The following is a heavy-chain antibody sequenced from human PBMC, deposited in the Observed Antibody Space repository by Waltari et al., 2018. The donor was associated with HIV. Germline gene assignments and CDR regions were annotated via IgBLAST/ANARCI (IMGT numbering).Heavy chain of an antibody. CDR2: ISAYNGNT. Sequence: QVQLVQSGAEVKKPGASVKVSCKASGYTFTSYGISWVRQAPGQGLGWMGWISAYNGNTNYAQKLQGRVTMTTDTSTSTAYMELRSLRSDDTAVYYCARERGDIVVVPAGPSDAFDIWGQGTMVTVSS. CDR1: GYTFTSYG. D-gene: IGHD2-2*01. CDR3: ARERGDIVVVPAGPSDAFDI. V-gene: IGHV1-18*01. J-gene: IGHJ3*02.